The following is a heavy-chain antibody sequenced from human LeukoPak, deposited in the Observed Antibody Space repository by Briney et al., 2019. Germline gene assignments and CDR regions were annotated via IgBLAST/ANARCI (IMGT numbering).Heavy chain of an antibody. D-gene: IGHD3-10*01. Sequence: GGSLRLSCAASGFTFSSYSINWVRQAPGKGLEWVSSISSSSSYIYYADSVKGRFTISRDNAKNSLYLQMNSLRAEDTAVYYCARDRTIGELVDYWGQGTLVTVSS. CDR3: ARDRTIGELVDY. V-gene: IGHV3-21*01. J-gene: IGHJ4*02. CDR1: GFTFSSYS. CDR2: ISSSSSYI.